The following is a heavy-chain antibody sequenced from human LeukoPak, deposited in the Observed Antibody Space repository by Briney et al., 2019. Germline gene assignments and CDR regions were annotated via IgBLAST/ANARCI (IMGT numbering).Heavy chain of an antibody. CDR3: ARAEGGYSSSWYGGHFQH. CDR1: GYTLTELS. CDR2: FDPEDGET. Sequence: ASVKVSCKVSGYTLTELSMHWVRQAPGKGLEWMGGFDPEDGETIYAQKFQGRVTMTEDTSTDTAYMELSSLRSEDTAVYYCARAEGGYSSSWYGGHFQHWGQGTLVTVSS. D-gene: IGHD6-13*01. V-gene: IGHV1-24*01. J-gene: IGHJ1*01.